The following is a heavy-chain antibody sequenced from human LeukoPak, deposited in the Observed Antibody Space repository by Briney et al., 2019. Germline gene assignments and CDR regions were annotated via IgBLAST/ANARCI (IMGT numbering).Heavy chain of an antibody. Sequence: NPSETLSLTCTVSGGSFSSYYWSWIRQPPGKGLEWIGYIYYSGSTNYNPSLKSRVTISVDTSKNQFSLKLSSVTAADTAVYYCARVSHTKGNAFDIWGQGTMVTVSS. J-gene: IGHJ3*02. CDR1: GGSFSSYY. CDR3: ARVSHTKGNAFDI. V-gene: IGHV4-59*01. CDR2: IYYSGST. D-gene: IGHD1-1*01.